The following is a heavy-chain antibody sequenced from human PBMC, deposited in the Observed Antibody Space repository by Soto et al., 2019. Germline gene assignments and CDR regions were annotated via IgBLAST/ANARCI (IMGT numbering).Heavy chain of an antibody. CDR2: IWYDGSNK. Sequence: QVQLVESGGNLVQPGRSLRLSCAASGFTFSSYYMHWVRQAPGKGLEWVAVIWYDGSNKYYADSVKGRFTISRDNSKNTLSLQINSLRAEDTAVYYCERGSGGWLIYHDCGMDDWGQGTLVTVSS. CDR1: GFTFSSYY. V-gene: IGHV3-33*01. J-gene: IGHJ4*01. D-gene: IGHD3-3*01. CDR3: ERGSGGWLIYHDCGMDD.